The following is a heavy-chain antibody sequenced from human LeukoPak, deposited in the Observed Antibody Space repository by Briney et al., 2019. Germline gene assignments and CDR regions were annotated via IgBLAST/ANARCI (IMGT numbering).Heavy chain of an antibody. CDR3: AKGSYYDSSGSFYFDY. D-gene: IGHD3-22*01. CDR1: VFTFSSYS. CDR2: ISGSGDNT. J-gene: IGHJ4*02. V-gene: IGHV3-23*01. Sequence: GGSLRLSCAASVFTFSSYSMSWVRQAPGKGREWVSGISGSGDNTYYADSVKGRFTISRDNSKNTLYVQVNSLGTEDTAAYYCAKGSYYDSSGSFYFDYWGQGTLVTVSS.